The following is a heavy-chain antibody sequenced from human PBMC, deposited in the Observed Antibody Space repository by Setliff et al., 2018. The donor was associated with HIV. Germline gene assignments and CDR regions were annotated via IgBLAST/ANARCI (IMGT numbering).Heavy chain of an antibody. J-gene: IGHJ4*02. CDR1: GYTFTSYA. D-gene: IGHD1-26*01. CDR3: ARVEGATATLTD. Sequence: ASVKVSCKASGYTFTSYAMNWMRQAPGQGLEWVGLMYTSGGGAKYAQKFQGRVTMTRDTSTRTVYMELSSLRSEDTAVYYCARVEGATATLTDWGQGTLVTVSS. V-gene: IGHV1-46*01. CDR2: MYTSGGGA.